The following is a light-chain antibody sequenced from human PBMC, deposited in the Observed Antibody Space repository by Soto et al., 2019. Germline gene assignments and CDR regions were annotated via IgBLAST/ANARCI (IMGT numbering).Light chain of an antibody. V-gene: IGLV1-51*01. CDR3: VTWDSRLGAVV. Sequence: QSVLTQPPSVSAAPGQKVTISCSGSSSNIGNNYVSWYQQLPGTAPKLLIYDNNKRPSGIPDRFSGSKSGTSATLGITGLQTGEEADYYCVTWDSRLGAVVFGGGTKLTVL. J-gene: IGLJ2*01. CDR2: DNN. CDR1: SSNIGNNY.